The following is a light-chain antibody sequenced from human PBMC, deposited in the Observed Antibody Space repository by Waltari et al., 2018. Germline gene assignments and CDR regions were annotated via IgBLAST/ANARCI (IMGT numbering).Light chain of an antibody. CDR2: GAS. CDR1: LSILHSPEHKNQ. V-gene: IGKV4-1*01. CDR3: QQYYSTPFT. Sequence: DIVITPSPAPLAASQRASAIINCKSSLSILHSPEHKNQLGRYRQKSGQSPKLLIYGASTPDSGVPDLCSGSWSGTDFTLTISSLQTEDVAVDYCQQYYSTPFTFGPGTKVDIK. J-gene: IGKJ3*01.